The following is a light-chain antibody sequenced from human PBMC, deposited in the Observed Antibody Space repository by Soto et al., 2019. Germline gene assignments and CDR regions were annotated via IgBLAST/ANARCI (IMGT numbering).Light chain of an antibody. CDR2: DAS. CDR3: QQRSNWPLT. V-gene: IGKV3-11*01. Sequence: KQSPVTLSVSTGERVTLSCRASQSVSSNLAWYQQKPGQAPRLLIYDASNRATGIPARFSGSGSGTDFTLTISSLEPEDFAVYYCQQRSNWPLTFGGGTKVDIK. J-gene: IGKJ4*01. CDR1: QSVSSN.